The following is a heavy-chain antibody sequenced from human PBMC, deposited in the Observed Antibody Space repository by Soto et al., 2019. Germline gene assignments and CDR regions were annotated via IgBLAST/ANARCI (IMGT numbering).Heavy chain of an antibody. D-gene: IGHD1-1*01. Sequence: GGSLRLSCAASGFTFSSYAMSWVRQAPGKGLEWVSAISGSGGSTYYADSVKGRFTISRDNSKNTLYLQMNSLRAEDTAVYYCAKVGDDPLNYYYFDYWGQGTLVTVSS. CDR3: AKVGDDPLNYYYFDY. V-gene: IGHV3-23*01. J-gene: IGHJ4*02. CDR1: GFTFSSYA. CDR2: ISGSGGST.